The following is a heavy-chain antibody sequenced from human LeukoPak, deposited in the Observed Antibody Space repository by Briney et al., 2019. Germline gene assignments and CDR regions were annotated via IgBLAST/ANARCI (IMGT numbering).Heavy chain of an antibody. Sequence: GGSLRLSCAASGFTFSSYAMSWVRQAPGKGLGWVSAISGSGGSTYYADSVKGRFTISRDNSKNTLYLQMNSLRAEDTAVYYCARDGGATAYDFWSGYYHYYYYYMDVWGKGTTVTVSS. CDR2: ISGSGGST. V-gene: IGHV3-23*01. CDR3: ARDGGATAYDFWSGYYHYYYYYMDV. CDR1: GFTFSSYA. J-gene: IGHJ6*03. D-gene: IGHD3-3*01.